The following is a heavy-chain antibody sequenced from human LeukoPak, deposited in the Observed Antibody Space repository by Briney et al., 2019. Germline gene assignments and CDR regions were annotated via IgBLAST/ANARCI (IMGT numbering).Heavy chain of an antibody. CDR2: INQGETEK. D-gene: IGHD1-14*01. Sequence: GGSLRLSCAVSGLTFSGYWMRWFRQAPGKGLEWVANINQGETEKQYVDSVKGRFTISRDNAKNSVYLQMNSLRVEDTAVYYCAREDRHNTIDYWGQGTLVTVSS. CDR3: AREDRHNTIDY. V-gene: IGHV3-7*01. CDR1: GLTFSGYW. J-gene: IGHJ4*02.